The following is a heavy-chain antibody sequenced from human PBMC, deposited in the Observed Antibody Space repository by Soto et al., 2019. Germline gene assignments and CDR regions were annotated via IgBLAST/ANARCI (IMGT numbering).Heavy chain of an antibody. V-gene: IGHV4-30-2*01. CDR1: GGSISSGGYS. J-gene: IGHJ5*02. CDR3: ARAILGYCSSTSCYLDWFDP. CDR2: IYHSGST. Sequence: SETLSLTCAVSGGSISSGGYSWSWIRQPPGKGLEWIGYIYHSGSTYYNPSLKSRVTISVDRSKNQFSLKLSSVTAADTAVYYCARAILGYCSSTSCYLDWFDPWGQGTLVTVSS. D-gene: IGHD2-2*01.